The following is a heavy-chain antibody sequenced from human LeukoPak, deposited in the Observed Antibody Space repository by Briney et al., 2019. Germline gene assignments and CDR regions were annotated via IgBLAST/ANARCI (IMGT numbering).Heavy chain of an antibody. V-gene: IGHV3-30*18. J-gene: IGHJ4*02. CDR1: GFTFSSYG. D-gene: IGHD4-17*01. Sequence: GRSLRLSCAASGFTFSSYGMHWVRQAPGKGLEWVAVISYDGSNKYYADSVKDRFTISRDNSKNTLYLQMNSLRAEDTAVYYCAKDSDYGDYVCDYWGQGTLVTVSS. CDR3: AKDSDYGDYVCDY. CDR2: ISYDGSNK.